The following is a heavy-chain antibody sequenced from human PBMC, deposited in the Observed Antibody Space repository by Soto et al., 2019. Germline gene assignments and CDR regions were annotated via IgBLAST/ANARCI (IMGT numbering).Heavy chain of an antibody. CDR1: GFTFSHYA. V-gene: IGHV3-30*18. J-gene: IGHJ4*02. CDR3: SKDGSHNFDY. D-gene: IGHD1-26*01. CDR2: MSHDGSNE. Sequence: QVQLVESGGGVVQPGRSLRLSCAASGFTFSHYAMHWVLQAPGKGLALVALMSHDGSNEYSADSVKGRFTISRDNSKNTLYLQMNSLRAEDTDVYYCSKDGSHNFDYWGQGTLVTVSS.